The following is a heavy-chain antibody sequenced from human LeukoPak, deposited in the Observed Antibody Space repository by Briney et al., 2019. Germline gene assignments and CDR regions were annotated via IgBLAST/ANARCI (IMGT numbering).Heavy chain of an antibody. CDR3: ARDPGYGLGVDYGDY. D-gene: IGHD3-10*01. J-gene: IGHJ4*02. Sequence: GGSLRLSCAACGFTLSGNYMRWVRQARGKGLEWLSVIHRGGNTYYADSVKGRFTISRDSSKNTVFLQMDSLRAEDTAVYYCARDPGYGLGVDYGDYWGQGTLVTVSS. V-gene: IGHV3-66*01. CDR2: IHRGGNT. CDR1: GFTLSGNY.